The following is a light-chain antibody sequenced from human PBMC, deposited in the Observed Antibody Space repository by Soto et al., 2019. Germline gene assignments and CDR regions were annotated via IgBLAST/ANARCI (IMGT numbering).Light chain of an antibody. V-gene: IGLV1-40*01. CDR2: GDS. CDR3: QSYDSSLSGWV. Sequence: QSVLTQPPSVSGSPGQRVTISCTGSSSNIGAGYDVPRYQQLPGTAPKLLIYGDSNRPSGVPDRFSGSKSGTSASLAITGLQADDDADYYCQSYDSSLSGWVFGGGTKLTVL. CDR1: SSNIGAGYD. J-gene: IGLJ3*02.